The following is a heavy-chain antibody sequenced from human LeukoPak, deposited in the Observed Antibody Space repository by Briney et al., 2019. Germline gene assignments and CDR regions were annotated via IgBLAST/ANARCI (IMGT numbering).Heavy chain of an antibody. J-gene: IGHJ4*02. CDR1: GYSISSGYY. CDR3: ARRALKQWLGKIDY. D-gene: IGHD6-19*01. CDR2: IYHSGST. V-gene: IGHV4-38-2*02. Sequence: SETLSLTCTVSGYSISSGYYWGWIRQPPGKGLEWIGSIYHSGSTFYNPSLKSRVTISVDTSKNQFSLKLSSVTAADTAVYYCARRALKQWLGKIDYWGQGTLSPSPQ.